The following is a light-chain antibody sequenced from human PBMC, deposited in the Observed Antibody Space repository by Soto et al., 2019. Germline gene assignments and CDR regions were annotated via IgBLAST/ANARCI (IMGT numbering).Light chain of an antibody. Sequence: QSVLTQPHSASGTPGQRVTISCSGSSSNIGSNTVNWYQHLPGTAPKLLIYINNERPSGVPDRFSGSKSGTSASLAISGLQSEDEADYYCAAWDDSLNVVLFGGGTKLTVL. V-gene: IGLV1-44*01. CDR2: INN. CDR3: AAWDDSLNVVL. CDR1: SSNIGSNT. J-gene: IGLJ2*01.